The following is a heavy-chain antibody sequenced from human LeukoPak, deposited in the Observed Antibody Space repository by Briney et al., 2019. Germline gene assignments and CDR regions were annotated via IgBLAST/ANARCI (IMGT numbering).Heavy chain of an antibody. Sequence: TGGSLRLSCAASGFTFSSYAMSWVRQAPGKGLEWVSAISASGGSTYYADSVKGRFTISRDNSKNTLYLQMNSLRAEDTAVYYCAKGQTWELPLYFDYWGQGTLVTVSS. J-gene: IGHJ4*02. V-gene: IGHV3-23*01. D-gene: IGHD1-26*01. CDR1: GFTFSSYA. CDR3: AKGQTWELPLYFDY. CDR2: ISASGGST.